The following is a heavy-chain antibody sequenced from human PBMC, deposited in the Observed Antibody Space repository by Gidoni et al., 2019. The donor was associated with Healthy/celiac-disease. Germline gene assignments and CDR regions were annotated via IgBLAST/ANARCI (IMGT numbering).Heavy chain of an antibody. CDR3: AKDQTFVGIAVAGREGADYYYYGMDV. CDR2: ISYDGSNK. Sequence: QVQLVESGGGVVQPGWSLRLSCAASGFTFSSSGMHWVRQAPGKGLEWVSVISYDGSNKYYADSVKGRFTISRDNSKNTLYLQMNSLRAEDTAVYYCAKDQTFVGIAVAGREGADYYYYGMDVWGQGTTVTVSS. V-gene: IGHV3-30*18. J-gene: IGHJ6*02. CDR1: GFTFSSSG. D-gene: IGHD6-19*01.